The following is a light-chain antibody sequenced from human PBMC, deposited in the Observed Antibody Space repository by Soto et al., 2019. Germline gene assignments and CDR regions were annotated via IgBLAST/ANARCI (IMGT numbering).Light chain of an antibody. CDR2: LGS. Sequence: DIVMTQSPLSLPVTPGEPASISCRSSQSLLHSNGYNYLDWYLQKPGQSPQLLIYLGSTRASGVPDRFSGSGSGTDFTLKISRVAAEDVGVYYCMQALQTPRTFGQGTKVEIK. J-gene: IGKJ1*01. CDR3: MQALQTPRT. V-gene: IGKV2-28*01. CDR1: QSLLHSNGYNY.